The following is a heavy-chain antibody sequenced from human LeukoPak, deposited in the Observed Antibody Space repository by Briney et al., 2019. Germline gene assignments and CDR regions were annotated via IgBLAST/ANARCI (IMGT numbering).Heavy chain of an antibody. CDR2: ISWDGRNM. CDR1: GFSLDDYA. CDR3: IKDMGFDLLKDAFDL. Sequence: PGGSLRLSCAASGFSLDDYAMHWVRQAPGMGLEWVSSISWDGRNMAYAASVKGRFTISRDNAQNSLYLQMNSLKIEDTAFYYCIKDMGFDLLKDAFDLWGQGMLVTVSS. D-gene: IGHD1-26*01. V-gene: IGHV3-9*01. J-gene: IGHJ3*01.